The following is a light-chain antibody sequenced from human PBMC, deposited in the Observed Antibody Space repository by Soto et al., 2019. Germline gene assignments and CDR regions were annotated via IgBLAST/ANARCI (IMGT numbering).Light chain of an antibody. V-gene: IGLV2-23*02. CDR2: EVS. CDR1: SSDVGNYNL. CDR3: CSYAGSSTFVV. J-gene: IGLJ2*01. Sequence: QSALTQPASVSGSPGQTITISCTGTSSDVGNYNLVSWYQQHPGKAPKLMISEVSKRPSGVSNRFFGSKSGNTASLTISGLQAEDEADYYCCSYAGSSTFVVFGGGTKVNVL.